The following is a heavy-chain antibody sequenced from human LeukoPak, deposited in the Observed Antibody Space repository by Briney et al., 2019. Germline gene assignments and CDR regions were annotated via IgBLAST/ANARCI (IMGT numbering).Heavy chain of an antibody. D-gene: IGHD2-2*02. CDR2: INPNSGGT. CDR1: GYTFTGYY. V-gene: IGHV1-2*02. CDR3: ARDKGDQLLYGSLDY. Sequence: GASVKVSCKASGYTFTGYYMHWVRQAPGQGLEWMGWINPNSGGTNYAQKFQGRVTMTRDTSISTAYMELSRLRSDDTAVYYCARDKGDQLLYGSLDYWGQGTLVTVSS. J-gene: IGHJ4*02.